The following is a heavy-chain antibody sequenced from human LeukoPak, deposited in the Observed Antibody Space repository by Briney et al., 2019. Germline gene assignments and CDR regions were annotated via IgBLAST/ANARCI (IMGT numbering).Heavy chain of an antibody. Sequence: ASVKVSCKASGYTFTSYGISWVRQAPGQGLEWMGGIIPIFGTANYAQKFQGRVTITADESTSTAYMELSSLRSEDTAVYYCARGVSPSRITMIVAAYYYYGMDVWGQGTTVTVSS. D-gene: IGHD3-22*01. CDR3: ARGVSPSRITMIVAAYYYYGMDV. V-gene: IGHV1-69*13. J-gene: IGHJ6*02. CDR1: GYTFTSYG. CDR2: IIPIFGTA.